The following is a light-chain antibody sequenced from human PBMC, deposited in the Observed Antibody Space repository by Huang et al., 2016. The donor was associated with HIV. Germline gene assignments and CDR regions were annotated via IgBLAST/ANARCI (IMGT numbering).Light chain of an antibody. J-gene: IGKJ2*01. CDR2: WAS. CDR1: RSILYRSNNKNY. CDR3: QQYYSFPYA. Sequence: DIVMTQSPDSLAVSLGERATIKCRSSRSILYRSNNKNYVSWDQKKPGQPPKLLLYWASTRESWVPDRFSGSGSGTVFTLTISNLQAEDVAVYYCQQYYSFPYAFGQGTKLEIK. V-gene: IGKV4-1*01.